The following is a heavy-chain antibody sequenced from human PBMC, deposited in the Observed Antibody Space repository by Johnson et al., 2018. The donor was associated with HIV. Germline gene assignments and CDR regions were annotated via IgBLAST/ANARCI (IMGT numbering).Heavy chain of an antibody. J-gene: IGHJ3*02. Sequence: QVQLVESGGGVVQPGRSLRLSCAASGFTFSSHVMHWVRQAPGKGLEWVAVISYDGSNKYYADSVKGRFTISRDHSKNTLYLQMNSLRAEDTALYYCASDTYCSSTSCSDGYAAFDIWGQGTMVTVSS. D-gene: IGHD2-2*01. CDR1: GFTFSSHV. V-gene: IGHV3-30*04. CDR3: ASDTYCSSTSCSDGYAAFDI. CDR2: ISYDGSNK.